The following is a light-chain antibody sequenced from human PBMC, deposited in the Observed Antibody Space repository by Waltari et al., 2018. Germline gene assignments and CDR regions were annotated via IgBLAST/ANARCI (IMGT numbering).Light chain of an antibody. CDR3: TSYTGGSTV. V-gene: IGLV2-14*01. CDR2: EVS. CDR1: SSDVGGYNY. J-gene: IGLJ3*02. Sequence: QSALTQPASVSGSPGQSITISCSGPSSDVGGYNYVSWYQQHPGKAPKLMIYEVSDRPSGVSDRFSGSKSGNTASLTISGLQAEDEADYYCTSYTGGSTVFGGGTKLTVL.